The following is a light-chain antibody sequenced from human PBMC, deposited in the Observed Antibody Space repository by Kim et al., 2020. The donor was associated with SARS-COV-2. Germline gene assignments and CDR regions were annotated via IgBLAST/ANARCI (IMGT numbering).Light chain of an antibody. CDR1: SSNIGSNY. CDR3: AAWDDSLSLYV. CDR2: RNN. J-gene: IGLJ1*01. Sequence: QSVLTQPPSASGTPGQRVTISCSGSSSNIGSNYVYWYQQLPGTAPKLLIYRNNQRPSGGPDRFSRSKSGTSASLAISGLRSEDEADYYCAAWDDSLSLYVFGTGTKVTVL. V-gene: IGLV1-47*01.